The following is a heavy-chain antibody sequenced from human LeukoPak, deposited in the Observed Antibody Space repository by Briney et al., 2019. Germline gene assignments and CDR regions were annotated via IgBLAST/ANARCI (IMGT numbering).Heavy chain of an antibody. CDR1: GFSFSNYW. D-gene: IGHD3-10*01. Sequence: GGSLRLSCVVSGFSFSNYWIDWVRQAPGKGLEWVAFIKQDGSETAYADSVKGRFTISRDNAKNSLYLQMNSLRVEDTAVYYCATRRDLSWFGALRHWSQGTLVTVSS. J-gene: IGHJ4*02. CDR3: ATRRDLSWFGALRH. V-gene: IGHV3-7*01. CDR2: IKQDGSET.